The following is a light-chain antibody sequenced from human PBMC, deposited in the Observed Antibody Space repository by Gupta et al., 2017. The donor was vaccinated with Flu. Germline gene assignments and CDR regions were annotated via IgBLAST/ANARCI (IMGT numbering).Light chain of an antibody. CDR3: QVWDSSTEV. V-gene: IGLV3-9*01. J-gene: IGLJ2*01. CDR2: RDI. CDR1: NIENRN. Sequence: TCGGNNIENRNVHWYQQNPGQAPVLVIYRDISRPAGIPERFSGSNSGNTATLTISGAQAGDEADYYCQVWDSSTEVFGGGTKLTVL.